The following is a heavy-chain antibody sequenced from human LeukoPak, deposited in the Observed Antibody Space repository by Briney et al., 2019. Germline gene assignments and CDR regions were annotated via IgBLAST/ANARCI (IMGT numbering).Heavy chain of an antibody. D-gene: IGHD5-24*01. CDR2: VYYRGST. Sequence: SETLSLTCTVSVGSVSNYYWSWIRQPPGKGLQWIGYVYYRGSTNYNPSLKSRLTISVDTSKNQFFLRLSSVTAADTAIYFCARVVPDGYSDYWGQGTLVTVSS. CDR1: VGSVSNYY. CDR3: ARVVPDGYSDY. J-gene: IGHJ4*02. V-gene: IGHV4-59*02.